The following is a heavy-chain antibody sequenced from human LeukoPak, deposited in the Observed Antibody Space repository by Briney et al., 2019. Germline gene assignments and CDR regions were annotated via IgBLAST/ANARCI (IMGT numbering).Heavy chain of an antibody. CDR3: AKEETPYGDWGY. V-gene: IGHV3-30*18. J-gene: IGHJ4*02. CDR1: GFTFNSFG. D-gene: IGHD4-17*01. CDR2: ISYDGSNK. Sequence: GGSLRLSCAASGFTFNSFGMHWVRRAPGKGLEWVAVISYDGSNKYYADSVKGRFTISRDNSKNTLYLQMNSLRAEDTAVYYCAKEETPYGDWGYWGQGTLVTVSS.